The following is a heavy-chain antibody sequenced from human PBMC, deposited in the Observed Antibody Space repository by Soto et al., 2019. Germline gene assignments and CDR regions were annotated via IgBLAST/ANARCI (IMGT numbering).Heavy chain of an antibody. CDR2: IYYSGST. D-gene: IGHD5-18*01. J-gene: IGHJ6*02. CDR1: GGSISSYY. Sequence: QVQLQESGPGLVKPSETLSLTCTVSGGSISSYYWSWIRQPPGKGLEWIGYIYYSGSTNYNPSLKSRVTISVDTSKNQFSLKLSSVTAAETAVYYCAGNTAMVPATKYYYYYGMDVWGQGTTVTVSS. CDR3: AGNTAMVPATKYYYYYGMDV. V-gene: IGHV4-59*01.